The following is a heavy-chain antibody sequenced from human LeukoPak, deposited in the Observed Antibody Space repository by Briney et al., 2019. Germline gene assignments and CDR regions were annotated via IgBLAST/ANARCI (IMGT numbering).Heavy chain of an antibody. CDR2: ISYDESNK. D-gene: IGHD3-22*01. CDR3: AGLSSGYYSPFDC. Sequence: GGSLRLSCAASGFTFSSYTMHWVRQAPGKGLEWVAVISYDESNKYYADSVKGRFTISRDKSKNTLYLQMNSLRAEDTAVYYCAGLSSGYYSPFDCWGQGTLVTVSS. V-gene: IGHV3-30*14. J-gene: IGHJ4*02. CDR1: GFTFSSYT.